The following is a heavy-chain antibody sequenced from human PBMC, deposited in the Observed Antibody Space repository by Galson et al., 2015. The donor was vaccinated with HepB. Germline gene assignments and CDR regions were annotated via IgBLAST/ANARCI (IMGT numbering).Heavy chain of an antibody. CDR2: ISGSGGST. J-gene: IGHJ5*02. Sequence: SLRLSCAASGFTFSSYAMSWVRQAPGKGLEWVSAISGSGGSTYYADSVKGRFTISRDNSKNTLYLQMNSLRAEDTAVYYCAKDRRRYCSSTSCSAFNWFDPWGQGTLVTVSS. CDR1: GFTFSSYA. CDR3: AKDRRRYCSSTSCSAFNWFDP. D-gene: IGHD2-2*01. V-gene: IGHV3-23*01.